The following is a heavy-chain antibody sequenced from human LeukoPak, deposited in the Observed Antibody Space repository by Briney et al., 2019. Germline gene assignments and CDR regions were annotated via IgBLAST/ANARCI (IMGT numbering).Heavy chain of an antibody. CDR3: ARHLFPDCTSTSCYSLMAFDI. CDR1: GYTFTGYY. V-gene: IGHV1-2*02. Sequence: ASVKVSCKASGYTFTGYYMHWVRQAPGQGLEWMGWISPNSGVTNYAQKFQGRVTMTRDMSISTAYMEVSRLRPDDTAVYYCARHLFPDCTSTSCYSLMAFDIWGQGKMVTVSS. CDR2: ISPNSGVT. J-gene: IGHJ3*02. D-gene: IGHD2-2*01.